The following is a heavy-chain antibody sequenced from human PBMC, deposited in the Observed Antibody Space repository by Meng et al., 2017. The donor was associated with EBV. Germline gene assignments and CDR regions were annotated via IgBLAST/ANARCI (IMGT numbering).Heavy chain of an antibody. CDR3: ATDVPHSGGSCYRY. J-gene: IGHJ4*02. V-gene: IGHV3-15*01. CDR2: IKSKTDGETT. CDR1: GFSFSYAW. Sequence: VGLGGGLVKPGGSLRLSCAAFGFSFSYAWMGWVRQAPGKGLEWVGLIKSKTDGETTDYAAPVKGRFTISRDDSKNTLYLQMNSLTTEDTGVYCCATDVPHSGGSCYRYWGQGTLVTVSS. D-gene: IGHD2-15*01.